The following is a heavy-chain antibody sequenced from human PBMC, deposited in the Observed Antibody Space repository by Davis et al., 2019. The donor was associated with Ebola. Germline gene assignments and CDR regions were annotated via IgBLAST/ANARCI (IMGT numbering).Heavy chain of an antibody. CDR2: IYYSGST. CDR3: ARAQFLEWLVDY. Sequence: MPSETLSLTCTVSGGSISSGGYYWSWIRQHPGKGLEWIGYIYYSGSTNYNPSLKSRVTISVDTSKNQFSLKLSSVTAADTAVYYCARAQFLEWLVDYWGQGTLVTVSS. D-gene: IGHD3-3*01. V-gene: IGHV4-31*03. J-gene: IGHJ4*02. CDR1: GGSISSGGYY.